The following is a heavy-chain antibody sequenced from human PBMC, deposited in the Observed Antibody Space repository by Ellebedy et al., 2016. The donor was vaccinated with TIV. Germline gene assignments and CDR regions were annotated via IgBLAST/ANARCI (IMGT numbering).Heavy chain of an antibody. CDR3: ARGTEWCGDP. D-gene: IGHD3-3*01. CDR1: GGTFSSYA. CDR2: IIPIFGTA. J-gene: IGHJ5*02. Sequence: SVKVSCXASGGTFSSYAISWVRQAPGQGLEWMGGIIPIFGTANYAQKFQGRVTITAGESTSTAYMELSSLRSEDTAVYYCARGTEWCGDPWGQGTLVTVSS. V-gene: IGHV1-69*13.